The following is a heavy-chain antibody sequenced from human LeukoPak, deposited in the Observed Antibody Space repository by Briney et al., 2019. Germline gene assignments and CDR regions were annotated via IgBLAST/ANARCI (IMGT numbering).Heavy chain of an antibody. V-gene: IGHV3-7*01. CDR2: IKQDGSEK. J-gene: IGHJ4*02. D-gene: IGHD1-26*01. CDR1: GFTFSSYA. Sequence: PGGSLRLSCAASGFTFSSYAMSWVRQAPGKGLEWVANIKQDGSEKYYVDSVKGRFTISRDNAKNSLYLQMNSLRAEDTAVYYCARIGLRWELLYYFDYWGQGTLVTVSS. CDR3: ARIGLRWELLYYFDY.